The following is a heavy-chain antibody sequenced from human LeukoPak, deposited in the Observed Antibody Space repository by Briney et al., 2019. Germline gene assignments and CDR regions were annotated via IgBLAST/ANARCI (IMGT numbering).Heavy chain of an antibody. CDR3: ARVQYQLLYRGHFDS. D-gene: IGHD2-2*02. CDR2: ISAYNANT. CDR1: GYTFTGYY. Sequence: GASVKVSCKASGYTFTGYYMHWVRQAPGQGLEWMGWISAYNANTNYAQKLQGRVTMTTDTSTNTAYMELRSLRYDDTAVYYCARVQYQLLYRGHFDSWGQGTLVTVSS. J-gene: IGHJ4*02. V-gene: IGHV1-18*04.